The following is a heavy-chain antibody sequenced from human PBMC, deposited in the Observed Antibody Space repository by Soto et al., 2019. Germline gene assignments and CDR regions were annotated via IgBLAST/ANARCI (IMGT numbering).Heavy chain of an antibody. V-gene: IGHV3-48*03. Sequence: PGGSLRLSCVASEFTFSSYEMNWVRQAPGKGLEWVSYISSSGTTIYYTDSVKGRFTISRDNAKKSLYLQMNSQRAEDTAVYYCVRFGGAAAGPGDYWGQGTLVTVSS. D-gene: IGHD6-13*01. CDR3: VRFGGAAAGPGDY. CDR2: ISSSGTTI. J-gene: IGHJ4*02. CDR1: EFTFSSYE.